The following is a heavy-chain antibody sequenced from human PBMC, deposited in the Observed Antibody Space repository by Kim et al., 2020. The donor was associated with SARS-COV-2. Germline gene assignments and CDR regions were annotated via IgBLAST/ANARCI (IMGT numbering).Heavy chain of an antibody. J-gene: IGHJ4*02. V-gene: IGHV6-1*01. CDR3: ARQARRGSDYSGIDS. Sequence: SQTLSLTCAISGDSVSSNSAAWNWIRQSPSRGLEWLGRTYYRSKWYNDYALSVKSRIMINVDTSEQVSLQLNSVTPEDTAVYYCARQARRGSDYSGIDSWGQGTLVTVSS. CDR1: GDSVSSNSAA. CDR2: TYYRSKWYN. D-gene: IGHD4-17*01.